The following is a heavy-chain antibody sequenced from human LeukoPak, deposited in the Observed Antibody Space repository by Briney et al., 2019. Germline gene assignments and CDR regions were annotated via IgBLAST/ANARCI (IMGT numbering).Heavy chain of an antibody. D-gene: IGHD3-22*01. CDR1: GYTFTSYG. CDR2: ISAYNGNT. CDR3: ARDQGYHYDSSGYYYVAYRWFDP. Sequence: GASVKVSCKASGYTFTSYGISWVRQAPGRGLEWVGWISAYNGNTNYAQKLQGRVTMTTDTSTSTAYMELRSLRSDDTAVYYCARDQGYHYDSSGYYYVAYRWFDPWGQGTLVTVSS. J-gene: IGHJ5*02. V-gene: IGHV1-18*01.